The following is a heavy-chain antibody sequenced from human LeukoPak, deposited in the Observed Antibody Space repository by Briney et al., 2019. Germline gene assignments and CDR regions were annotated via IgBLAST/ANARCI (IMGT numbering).Heavy chain of an antibody. CDR1: GFTFISYA. D-gene: IGHD4-11*01. J-gene: IGHJ4*02. V-gene: IGHV3-30-3*01. Sequence: GWSERLSCAASGFTFISYAMDWARDGPRKGLEWVAVISYDGSNKYYGASETSRFTISTNNSKNTLYLQINSLRAEDTAVYYCARGRDYRSPKDYWGQGTLVTVSS. CDR3: ARGRDYRSPKDY. CDR2: ISYDGSNK.